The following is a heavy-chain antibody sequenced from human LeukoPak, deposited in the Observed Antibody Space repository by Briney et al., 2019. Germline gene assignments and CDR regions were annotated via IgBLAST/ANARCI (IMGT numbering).Heavy chain of an antibody. D-gene: IGHD2-21*02. V-gene: IGHV3-20*04. J-gene: IGHJ4*02. CDR3: ARAQTYGDSRLLLDY. CDR2: INWNGGST. Sequence: GGSLRLSCAASGFTFDDYGMSWVRQVPGKGLEWVSGINWNGGSTVYADSVEGRFTISRDNAKNSQYLQMNSLRVEDTALYYCARAQTYGDSRLLLDYWGQGTLVTVSS. CDR1: GFTFDDYG.